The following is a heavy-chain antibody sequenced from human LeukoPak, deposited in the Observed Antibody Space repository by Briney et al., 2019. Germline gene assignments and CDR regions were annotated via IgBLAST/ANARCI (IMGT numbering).Heavy chain of an antibody. CDR2: ISSSASII. CDR3: AREQHWDYDY. D-gene: IGHD3-3*02. Sequence: SGGSLRLSCAASGFTFSDYEMNWVRQAPGKGLEWVSYISSSASIIYYSDSVKGRFTISRDNAKNSLYLQMNSLRAEDTAVYYCAREQHWDYDYWGQGTLVTVSS. CDR1: GFTFSDYE. V-gene: IGHV3-48*03. J-gene: IGHJ4*02.